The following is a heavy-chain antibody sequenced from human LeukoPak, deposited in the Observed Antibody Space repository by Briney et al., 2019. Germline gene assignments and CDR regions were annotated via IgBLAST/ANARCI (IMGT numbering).Heavy chain of an antibody. J-gene: IGHJ5*02. CDR3: ARLVQQQLVIWFDP. Sequence: GSLRLSCAASGFTFSNYWMHWVRQVPGKGLEWIGSIYYSGSTYYNPSLKGRVTISVDTSKNQFSLKLSSVTAADTAVYYCARLVQQQLVIWFDPWGQGTLVTVSS. CDR2: IYYSGST. V-gene: IGHV4-39*01. CDR1: GFTFSNYW. D-gene: IGHD6-13*01.